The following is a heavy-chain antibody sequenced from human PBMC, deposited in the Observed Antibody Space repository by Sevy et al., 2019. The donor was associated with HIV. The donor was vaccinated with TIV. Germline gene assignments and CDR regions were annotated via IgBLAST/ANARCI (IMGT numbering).Heavy chain of an antibody. Sequence: GGSLRLSCAASGFTFSSYAMHWVRQAPGKGLEWVAVISYDGSNKYYADSVKGRFTISRDNSKNTLYLQMNSLRAEDTVVYYCARALRYYDSSVYFDYWGQGTLVTVSS. CDR2: ISYDGSNK. CDR1: GFTFSSYA. CDR3: ARALRYYDSSVYFDY. J-gene: IGHJ4*02. V-gene: IGHV3-30*04. D-gene: IGHD3-22*01.